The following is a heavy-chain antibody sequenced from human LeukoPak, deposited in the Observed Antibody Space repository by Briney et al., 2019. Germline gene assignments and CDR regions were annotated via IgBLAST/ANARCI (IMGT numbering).Heavy chain of an antibody. J-gene: IGHJ5*02. V-gene: IGHV4-39*07. CDR1: GGSISSSSYY. Sequence: PPETLSLTCTVSGGSISSSSYYWGWIRQPPGKGLEWIGSIYYSGSTYYNPSLKSRVTISVDTSKNQFSLKLNSVTAADTAVYYCAREGVAVASNWFDPWGQGTLVTVSS. CDR3: AREGVAVASNWFDP. CDR2: IYYSGST. D-gene: IGHD6-19*01.